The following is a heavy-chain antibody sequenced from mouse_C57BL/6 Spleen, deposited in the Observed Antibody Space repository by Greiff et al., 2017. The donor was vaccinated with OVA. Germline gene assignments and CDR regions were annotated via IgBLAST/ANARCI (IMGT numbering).Heavy chain of an antibody. D-gene: IGHD2-3*01. J-gene: IGHJ1*03. CDR1: GYTFTDYY. V-gene: IGHV1-26*01. CDR2: INPNNGGT. Sequence: VQLKQSGPELVKPGASVKISCKASGYTFTDYYMTWVKQSHGKSLEWLGDINPNNGGTSYTQKFKGKATLTVDKSSSTAYMELRSLTSEDSAGYYCARSNEGYYSYLYFDVWGTGTTVTVSS. CDR3: ARSNEGYYSYLYFDV.